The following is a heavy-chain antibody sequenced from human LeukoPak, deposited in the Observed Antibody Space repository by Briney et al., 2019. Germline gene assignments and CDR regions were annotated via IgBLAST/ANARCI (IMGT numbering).Heavy chain of an antibody. V-gene: IGHV4-39*07. CDR2: IYYTGST. Sequence: SETLSLTCTVSGGSISTSSYSWGWIRQPPGKGLEWIGTIYYTGSTNYNPSLKSRVTISVDTSKNQFSLKLNSVTAADTAVYYCASEGIRDYYYYIMDVWGKGTTVTISS. CDR1: GGSISTSSYS. CDR3: ASEGIRDYYYYIMDV. D-gene: IGHD1-14*01. J-gene: IGHJ6*03.